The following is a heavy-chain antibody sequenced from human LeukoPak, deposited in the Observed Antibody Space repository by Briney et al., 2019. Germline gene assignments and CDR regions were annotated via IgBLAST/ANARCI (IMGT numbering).Heavy chain of an antibody. J-gene: IGHJ4*02. V-gene: IGHV3-7*01. CDR3: ARGGAAFAESVY. CDR2: IDGDGSTE. D-gene: IGHD3-3*01. CDR1: GFTLRSYW. Sequence: PGGSLRLSFVASGFTLRSYWMSWVRQPPGKGLKWVANIDGDGSTEAYVDSLKGRFTISRDNAKNSLYLRMNNLRVEDTAVYYCARGGAAFAESVYWGQGTLVTVPS.